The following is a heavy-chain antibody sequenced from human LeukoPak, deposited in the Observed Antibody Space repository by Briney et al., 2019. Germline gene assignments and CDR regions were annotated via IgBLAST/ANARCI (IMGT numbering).Heavy chain of an antibody. CDR1: GGSFSGYY. V-gene: IGHV4-34*01. CDR3: ARNSRVYATSCYYYYMDV. D-gene: IGHD2-8*01. J-gene: IGHJ6*03. CDR2: INHSGST. Sequence: PSETLSLTCAVYGGSFSGYYWSWIRQPPGKGLEWIGEINHSGSTNYNPSLKSRVTISVDTSKNQFSLKLSSVTAADTAVYYCARNSRVYATSCYYYYMDVWGKGTTVTVSS.